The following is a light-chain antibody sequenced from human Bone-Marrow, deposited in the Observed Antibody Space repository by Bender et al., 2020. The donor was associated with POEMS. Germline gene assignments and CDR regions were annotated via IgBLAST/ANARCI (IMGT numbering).Light chain of an antibody. CDR3: QAWDDNTAGV. CDR2: DDR. CDR1: KLGEKY. Sequence: SYELTQPPSVSVSPGQTASITCSGNKLGEKYVNWYQLKAGQSPVVVIYDDRQRPSGIPARFSGSNSGDTATLTISGTLPLDEADYFCQAWDDNTAGVFGSGTKVTVL. J-gene: IGLJ1*01. V-gene: IGLV3-1*01.